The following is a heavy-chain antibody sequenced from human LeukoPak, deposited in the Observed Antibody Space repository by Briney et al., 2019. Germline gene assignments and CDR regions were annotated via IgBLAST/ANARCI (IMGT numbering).Heavy chain of an antibody. D-gene: IGHD1-26*01. V-gene: IGHV1-2*02. CDR1: GGTFSSYA. Sequence: GASVKVSCKASGGTFSSYAISWVRQAPGQGLEWMGWINPNSGGTNYAQKFQGRVTMTRDTSISTAYMELSRLRSDDTAVYYCAVVGATSPVFDYWGQGTLVTVSS. CDR3: AVVGATSPVFDY. CDR2: INPNSGGT. J-gene: IGHJ4*02.